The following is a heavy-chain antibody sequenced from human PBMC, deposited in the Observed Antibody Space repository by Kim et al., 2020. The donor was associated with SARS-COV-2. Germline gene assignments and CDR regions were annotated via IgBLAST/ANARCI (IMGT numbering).Heavy chain of an antibody. D-gene: IGHD6-19*01. V-gene: IGHV4-59*08. CDR1: GGSISSYY. CDR3: ARYRSSGWYVGYFDY. Sequence: SETLSLTCTVSGGSISSYYWSWIRQPPGKGLEWIGYIYYSRSTNYNPSLKSRVTISVDTSKNQFSLKLSSVTAADTAVYYCARYRSSGWYVGYFDYWGQGTLVTVSS. CDR2: IYYSRST. J-gene: IGHJ4*02.